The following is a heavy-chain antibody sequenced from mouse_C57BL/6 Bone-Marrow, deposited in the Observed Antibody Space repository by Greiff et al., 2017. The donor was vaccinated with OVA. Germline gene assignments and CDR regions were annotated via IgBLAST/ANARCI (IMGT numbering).Heavy chain of an antibody. CDR2: ISDGGSYT. CDR1: GFTFSSYA. J-gene: IGHJ4*01. V-gene: IGHV5-4*01. CDR3: ARADFLMDY. Sequence: EVQRVESGGGLAKPGGSLKLSCAASGFTFSSYAMSWVRQTPEKRLEWVATISDGGSYTYYPDNVKGRFTISRDNAKNNLYLQMSHLKSEDTAMYYCARADFLMDYWGQGTSVTVSS.